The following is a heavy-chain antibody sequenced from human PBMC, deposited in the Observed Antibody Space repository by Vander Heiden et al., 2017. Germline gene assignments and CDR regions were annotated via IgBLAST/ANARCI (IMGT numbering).Heavy chain of an antibody. CDR3: AKSKLGGSYQDSLDY. CDR2: ISWNSGSI. V-gene: IGHV3-9*01. Sequence: EVQLVESGGGLVQPGRSPRLYCAASRFTFDDYVIHWVRQAPGKRLEWVSGISWNSGSIAYADSVKGRFTISRDNAKNSLYLQMNSLRAEDTAFYYCAKSKLGGSYQDSLDYWGQGTLVTVSS. J-gene: IGHJ4*02. CDR1: RFTFDDYV. D-gene: IGHD3-16*01.